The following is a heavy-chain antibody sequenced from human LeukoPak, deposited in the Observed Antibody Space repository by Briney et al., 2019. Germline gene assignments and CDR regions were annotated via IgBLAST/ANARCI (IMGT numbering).Heavy chain of an antibody. CDR3: VGGVAAAGTGWFDP. CDR2: INAGNGNT. Sequence: ASVKVSCKASGYTFTSYAMHWVRQAPGQRLEWMGWINAGNGNTKYSQKFQGRVTITRDTSASTAYMELSSLRSEDTAVYYCVGGVAAAGTGWFDPWGQGTLVTVSS. J-gene: IGHJ5*02. D-gene: IGHD6-13*01. CDR1: GYTFTSYA. V-gene: IGHV1-3*01.